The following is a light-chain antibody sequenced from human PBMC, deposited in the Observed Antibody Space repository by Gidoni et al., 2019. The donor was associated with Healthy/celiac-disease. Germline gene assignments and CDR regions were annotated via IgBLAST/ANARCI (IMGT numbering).Light chain of an antibody. CDR2: EGS. V-gene: IGLV2-23*01. CDR3: CSYAGSSTYV. CDR1: SSDVGSYNL. J-gene: IGLJ1*01. Sequence: QSALTQPASVSGSPGQSITISCTGTSSDVGSYNLVSWYQQHPGKAPKLMIYEGSKRPLGVSNRFSGSKSGNTDSLTISGLQAEDEADYYCCSYAGSSTYVFGTGTKVTVL.